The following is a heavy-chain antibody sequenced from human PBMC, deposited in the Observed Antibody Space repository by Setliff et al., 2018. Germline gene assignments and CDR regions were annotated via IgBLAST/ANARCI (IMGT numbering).Heavy chain of an antibody. Sequence: ASVKVSCKASGYTFTSHYMHWVQQAPGLGLEWMGTINPSSGRTSYAQKFQGRVTMTRDTSTSTVYMDMSSLRSEDTAGYYCARDVFPYHYEGAFDIWGQGTMVTVSS. D-gene: IGHD3-22*01. CDR2: INPSSGRT. CDR1: GYTFTSHY. J-gene: IGHJ3*02. CDR3: ARDVFPYHYEGAFDI. V-gene: IGHV1-46*01.